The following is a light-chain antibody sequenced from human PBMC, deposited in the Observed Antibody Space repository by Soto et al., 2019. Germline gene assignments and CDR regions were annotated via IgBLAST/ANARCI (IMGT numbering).Light chain of an antibody. CDR3: QSYDSSNVV. Sequence: NFMLTQPHSVSASPGKTVTISCTRSSGSIASNQVQWYQQRPGSSPTTVIYEDNQRPSGVPDRFSGSIDSSSNSASLTISGLKSEDEADYYCQSYDSSNVVFGGGTKLTVL. J-gene: IGLJ2*01. V-gene: IGLV6-57*01. CDR1: SGSIASNQ. CDR2: EDN.